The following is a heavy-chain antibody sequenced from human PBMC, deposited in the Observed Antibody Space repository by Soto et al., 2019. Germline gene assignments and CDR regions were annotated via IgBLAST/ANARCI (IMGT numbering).Heavy chain of an antibody. Sequence: EVQLLDSGGGLVQPGGSLRLSCAASGFTFSCCAMSWVRQAPGKGLEWVSTIHGDVDYMHYTDSVNGRFTIFRDISRNRLYLQMAGLRVDDTAVNYFGKNRGGGRYTHWACASCGSGTLVTVYS. V-gene: IGHV3-23*01. CDR2: IHGDVDYM. CDR1: GFTFSCCA. J-gene: IGHJ2*01. D-gene: IGHD1-26*01. CDR3: GKNRGGGRYTHWACAS.